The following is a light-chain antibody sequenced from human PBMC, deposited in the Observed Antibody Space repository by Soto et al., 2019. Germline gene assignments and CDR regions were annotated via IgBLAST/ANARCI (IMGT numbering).Light chain of an antibody. J-gene: IGLJ1*01. V-gene: IGLV2-14*03. CDR2: EVN. Sequence: QSALTQPASVSGSPGQSITISCGGTSSDVGAYIYVSWYQQFPGKAPKLILYEVNNRPSGVSNRFSGSKSGTTASLTISGLQPEDEADYYCSSHTSSSTSYVFGTGTKVTVL. CDR1: SSDVGAYIY. CDR3: SSHTSSSTSYV.